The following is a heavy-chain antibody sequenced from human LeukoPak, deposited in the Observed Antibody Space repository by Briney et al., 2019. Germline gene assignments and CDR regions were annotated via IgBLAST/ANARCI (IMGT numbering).Heavy chain of an antibody. D-gene: IGHD2/OR15-2a*01. V-gene: IGHV3-74*03. J-gene: IGHJ6*02. Sequence: RGSLRLSCAASESTFSKFWMHWVRQAPGKGLVWVSGINRDGSTTTYADSVKGRFTVSRDNAKNTLYLQMNSLRAEDTAVYYCARGNYYGMDVWGQGTTVTVSS. CDR1: ESTFSKFW. CDR3: ARGNYYGMDV. CDR2: INRDGSTT.